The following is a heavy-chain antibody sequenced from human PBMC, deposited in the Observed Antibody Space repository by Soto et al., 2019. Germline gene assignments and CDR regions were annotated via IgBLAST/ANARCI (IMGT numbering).Heavy chain of an antibody. CDR3: ATVDYYGSGSYFDY. Sequence: SVKVSCKASGYTFTGYYMHWVQQAPGKGLEWMGWINPDDGETIYAQKFQGRVTMTEDTSTDTAYMELSSLRSEDTAVYYCATVDYYGSGSYFDYWGQGTLVTVSS. J-gene: IGHJ4*02. CDR1: GYTFTGYY. D-gene: IGHD3-10*01. CDR2: INPDDGET. V-gene: IGHV1-24*01.